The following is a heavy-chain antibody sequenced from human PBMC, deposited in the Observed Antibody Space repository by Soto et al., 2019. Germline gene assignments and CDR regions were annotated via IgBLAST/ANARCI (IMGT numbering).Heavy chain of an antibody. D-gene: IGHD6-19*01. CDR1: GFTFSNYA. CDR2: ISSNGGST. Sequence: GGSLRLSCSASGFTFSNYAMHWVRQAPGKGLEYVSGISSNGGSTYYADSVKGRFTISRDNSKNTLYLQMSSLRADDTAVYYCVKEWINGWYDFDYWGQGTLVTVSS. J-gene: IGHJ4*02. CDR3: VKEWINGWYDFDY. V-gene: IGHV3-64D*08.